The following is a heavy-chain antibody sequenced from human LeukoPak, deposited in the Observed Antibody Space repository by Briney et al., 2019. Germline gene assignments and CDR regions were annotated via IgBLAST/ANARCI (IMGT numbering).Heavy chain of an antibody. Sequence: ASVKVSCKASGGTFSSYAISWVRQAPGQGLEWMGGIIPIFGTANCAQKFQGRVTITTDESTSTAYMELSSLRSEDTAVYYCARMLTIAVAGTSSWFDPWGQGTLVTVSS. V-gene: IGHV1-69*05. D-gene: IGHD6-19*01. J-gene: IGHJ5*02. CDR2: IIPIFGTA. CDR3: ARMLTIAVAGTSSWFDP. CDR1: GGTFSSYA.